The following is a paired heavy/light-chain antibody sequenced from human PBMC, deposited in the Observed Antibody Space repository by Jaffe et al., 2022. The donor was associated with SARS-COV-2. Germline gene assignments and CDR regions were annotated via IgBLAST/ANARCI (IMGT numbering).Heavy chain of an antibody. CDR2: ISGSGGST. J-gene: IGHJ4*02. Sequence: EVRLLESGGGLVQPGGSLRLSCAASGFAFSRYAMTWVRQAPGKGLEWVSAISGSGGSTFYADSVKGRFTVSRDNSKNILYLQMNSLRAEDTAVFYCAKYLPEDSGSPRVVDYWGQGTLVTVSS. CDR3: AKYLPEDSGSPRVVDY. V-gene: IGHV3-23*01. CDR1: GFAFSRYA. D-gene: IGHD5-12*01.
Light chain of an antibody. CDR3: QDYDDSPYN. Sequence: EVVLTQSPGTLSLSPGERATLSCRASQSVNSGQLAWYQQKPGQPPRLLIYAASTRAAGVPDRFSGSGSGTDFTLSISRLEPEDFAVYYCQDYDDSPYNFGQGTKLEIK. J-gene: IGKJ2*01. V-gene: IGKV3-20*01. CDR2: AAS. CDR1: QSVNSGQ.